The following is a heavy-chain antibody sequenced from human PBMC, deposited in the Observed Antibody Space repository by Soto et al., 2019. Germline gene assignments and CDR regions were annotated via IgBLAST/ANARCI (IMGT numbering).Heavy chain of an antibody. J-gene: IGHJ4*02. CDR3: AILNLVVATSRDDY. V-gene: IGHV3-48*02. Sequence: EVQLVESGGGLVQPGGSLRLSCAASGITFSSYSMNWVRQAPGKGLEWLSYISSTSNTIHYADSGKGRFTISRDNAKSSLYLQMDSLRDEDTAMYYCAILNLVVATSRDDYWGQGTLVTVSS. CDR2: ISSTSNTI. CDR1: GITFSSYS. D-gene: IGHD2-15*01.